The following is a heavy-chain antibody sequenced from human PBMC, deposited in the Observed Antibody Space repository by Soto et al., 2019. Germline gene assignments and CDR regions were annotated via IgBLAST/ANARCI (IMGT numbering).Heavy chain of an antibody. D-gene: IGHD3-22*01. CDR1: GGSISSYY. J-gene: IGHJ3*02. CDR2: IYYSGST. Sequence: QVQLQESGPGLVKPSETLSLTCTVSGGSISSYYWSWIRQPPGKGLEWIGYIYYSGSTNYNPSLKSRVTISVDTSKNQFSLKLSSVTAADTAVYYCARGGYYDSSGYYHPRGTNDAFDIWGQGTMVTVSS. CDR3: ARGGYYDSSGYYHPRGTNDAFDI. V-gene: IGHV4-59*01.